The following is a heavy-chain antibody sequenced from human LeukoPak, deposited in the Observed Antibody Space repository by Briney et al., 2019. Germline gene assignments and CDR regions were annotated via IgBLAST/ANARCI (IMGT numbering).Heavy chain of an antibody. V-gene: IGHV1-46*01. Sequence: ASVKVSCKASEYIFTNYYMHWVRQAPGQGLEWMGIISPSGGTRSYAQTFQGRVTMTRDTSITTASLELSSLRSDDTAVYYCARIGYNHYFDYWGQGTLVTVSS. D-gene: IGHD5-24*01. CDR2: ISPSGGTR. J-gene: IGHJ4*02. CDR1: EYIFTNYY. CDR3: ARIGYNHYFDY.